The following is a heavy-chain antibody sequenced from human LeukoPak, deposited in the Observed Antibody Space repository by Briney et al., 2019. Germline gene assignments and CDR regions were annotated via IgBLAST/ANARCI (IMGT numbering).Heavy chain of an antibody. CDR1: DGSISSSSYY. CDR3: ARATYTSPLRAEYFHY. CDR2: IYYSGST. D-gene: IGHD6-19*01. J-gene: IGHJ1*01. V-gene: IGHV4-39*07. Sequence: SETLSLTCTVSDGSISSSSYYWGWIRQPPGKGLEWIGTIYYSGSTSHNASLKSRVSISVDRSKNQFSLKLSSVTAADTAVYYCARATYTSPLRAEYFHYWGQGTLVTVSS.